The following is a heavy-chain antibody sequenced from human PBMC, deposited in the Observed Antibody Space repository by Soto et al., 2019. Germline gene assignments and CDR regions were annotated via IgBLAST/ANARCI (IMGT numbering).Heavy chain of an antibody. V-gene: IGHV3-53*04. CDR1: GITGDSSY. Sequence: EVQLVESGGGLVQPGGSLRLSCAASGITGDSSYMSWVRQAPGKGLEWVSVISSDGRTYYADSVKGRFTISRHNFKHTVYLQMNSLRAEDTAVYYCARDWQRNHLGYWGQGTLVSVSS. J-gene: IGHJ4*02. CDR3: ARDWQRNHLGY. CDR2: ISSDGRT. D-gene: IGHD6-25*01.